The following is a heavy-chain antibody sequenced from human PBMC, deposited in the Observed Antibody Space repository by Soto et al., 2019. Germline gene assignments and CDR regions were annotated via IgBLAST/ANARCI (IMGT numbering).Heavy chain of an antibody. CDR2: ISAYNGNT. CDR1: GYTFTSYG. CDR3: ARTQAPREDYYGMDV. J-gene: IGHJ6*02. V-gene: IGHV1-18*01. Sequence: QVQLVQSGAEVKKPGASVKVSCKASGYTFTSYGISWVRQAPGQGLEWMGWISAYNGNTNYAQKLQGRVTMTTDTYTSNAYMELQRLRSDDTAVYYCARTQAPREDYYGMDVWGQGTTVTVSS.